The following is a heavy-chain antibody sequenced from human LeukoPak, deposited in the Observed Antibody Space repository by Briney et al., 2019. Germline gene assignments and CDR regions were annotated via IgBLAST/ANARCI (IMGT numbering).Heavy chain of an antibody. CDR1: GYTFTGYY. J-gene: IGHJ4*02. CDR3: ARDMGIAAAGEHLFDY. CDR2: INPNSGGT. V-gene: IGHV1-2*04. Sequence: ASVKVSCKASGYTFTGYYMHWVRQGPGQGLEWMGWINPNSGGTNYAQKFQGWVTMTRDTSISTAYIELSRLRSDDTAVYYCARDMGIAAAGEHLFDYWGQGTLVTVSS. D-gene: IGHD6-13*01.